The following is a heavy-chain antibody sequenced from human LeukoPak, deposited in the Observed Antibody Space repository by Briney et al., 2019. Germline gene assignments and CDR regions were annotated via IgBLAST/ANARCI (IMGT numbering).Heavy chain of an antibody. CDR2: IYPGDSDI. D-gene: IGHD6-13*01. J-gene: IGHJ4*02. CDR1: GYSFSNNW. CDR3: ARQGTGSSWYPY. Sequence: GESLTISCKGSGYSFSNNWIGWVRQMPGKGLEWMGIIYPGDSDIRYSPSFQGQVTISADKSISTAYLQWSSLKASDTAMYYCARQGTGSSWYPYWGQGTLVTVSS. V-gene: IGHV5-51*01.